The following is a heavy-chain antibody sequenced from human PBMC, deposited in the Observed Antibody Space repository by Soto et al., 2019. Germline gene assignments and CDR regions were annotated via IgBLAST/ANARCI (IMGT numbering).Heavy chain of an antibody. J-gene: IGHJ4*02. D-gene: IGHD3-10*01. CDR2: IWYDGSEK. V-gene: IGHV3-33*01. CDR1: WFSFSNYG. Sequence: PVGSLRLSCGASWFSFSNYGMHWVRQAPGKGLEWVAIIWYDGSEKYYADSVKGRFTISRDNSKSTLYLQMNSLRVEDTAIYYCAYGNLSYYLDYWGQGTLVTVSS. CDR3: AYGNLSYYLDY.